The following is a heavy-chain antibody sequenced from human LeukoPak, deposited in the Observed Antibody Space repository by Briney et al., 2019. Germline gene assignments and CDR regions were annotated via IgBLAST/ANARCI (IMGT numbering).Heavy chain of an antibody. CDR3: ARDLSRGAPYYYYGMDV. J-gene: IGHJ6*02. V-gene: IGHV1-2*06. CDR2: INPNSGGT. Sequence: GASVTVSCKASGYTFTGYYMHWVRQAPGQGLEWMGRINPNSGGTNYAQKFQGRVTMTRDTSISTAYMELSRLRSDDTAVYYCARDLSRGAPYYYYGMDVWGQGTTVTVSS. CDR1: GYTFTGYY. D-gene: IGHD2/OR15-2a*01.